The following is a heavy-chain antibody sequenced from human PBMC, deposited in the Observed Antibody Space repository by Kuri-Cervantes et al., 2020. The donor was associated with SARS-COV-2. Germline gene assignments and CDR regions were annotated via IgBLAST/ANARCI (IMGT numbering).Heavy chain of an antibody. CDR1: GFTFSNAW. J-gene: IGHJ6*03. V-gene: IGHV3-21*05. D-gene: IGHD3-3*01. Sequence: GGSLRLSCAASGFTFSNAWMSWIRQAPGKGLEWVSYISSSSSYIYYADSVKGRFTISRDNAKNSLYLQMNSLRAEDTAVYYCARVLRFLEWTNYYYYYYMDVWGKGTTVTVSS. CDR3: ARVLRFLEWTNYYYYYYMDV. CDR2: ISSSSSYI.